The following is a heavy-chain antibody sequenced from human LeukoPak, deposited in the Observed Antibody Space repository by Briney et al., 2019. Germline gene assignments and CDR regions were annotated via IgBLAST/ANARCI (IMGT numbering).Heavy chain of an antibody. D-gene: IGHD3-22*01. J-gene: IGHJ6*03. CDR2: IYTSGST. CDR1: GGSISSYY. CDR3: ARRASSGYLYYYMDV. Sequence: SETLSLTCTVSGGSISSYYWSWIRQPPGKGLEWIGYIYTSGSTNYNPSLKSRVTISVDTSKNQFSLKLSSVTAADTAVYYCARRASSGYLYYYMDVWGKGTTVTVYS. V-gene: IGHV4-4*09.